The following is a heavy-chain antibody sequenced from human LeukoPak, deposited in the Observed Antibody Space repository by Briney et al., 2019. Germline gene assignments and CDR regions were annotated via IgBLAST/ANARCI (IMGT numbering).Heavy chain of an antibody. Sequence: SETLSLTCTVSGGSISSSSYYWGWIRQPPGKGLEWIGSIYYSGSTYYNPSLKSRVTISVDTSKNQFSLKLSSVTAADTAVYYCAREAVGATRGSDYWGQGTLVTVSS. CDR2: IYYSGST. V-gene: IGHV4-39*07. J-gene: IGHJ4*02. D-gene: IGHD1-26*01. CDR1: GGSISSSSYY. CDR3: AREAVGATRGSDY.